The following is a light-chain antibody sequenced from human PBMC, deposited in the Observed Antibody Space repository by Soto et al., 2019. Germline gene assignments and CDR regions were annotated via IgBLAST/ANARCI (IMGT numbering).Light chain of an antibody. Sequence: EIVLSHSPGPLSLSPGERAALSFRPCQIVGDNYFAWYQQKPGKAPRLIVYTASSRATGVPDRFSASESGTDSTLTIYRLQPEDFADYYCQQYAKAPLTFGQGTKVDIK. J-gene: IGKJ1*01. V-gene: IGKV3-20*01. CDR2: TAS. CDR1: QIVGDNY. CDR3: QQYAKAPLT.